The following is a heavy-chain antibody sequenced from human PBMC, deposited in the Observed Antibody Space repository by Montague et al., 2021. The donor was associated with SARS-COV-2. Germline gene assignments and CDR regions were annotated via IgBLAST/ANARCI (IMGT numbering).Heavy chain of an antibody. J-gene: IGHJ3*02. CDR2: IYYNGST. V-gene: IGHV4-39*01. CDR3: ASPTYYYDSSGSDAFDI. Sequence: SETLSLTCTVSGGSISSSSYYWGWIRQPPGKGLEWIVSIYYNGSTYYNPSLKSRVIISVDTSKNQFSLKLSSVTAADTAVYYCASPTYYYDSSGSDAFDIWGQGTMVTVSS. CDR1: GGSISSSSYY. D-gene: IGHD3-22*01.